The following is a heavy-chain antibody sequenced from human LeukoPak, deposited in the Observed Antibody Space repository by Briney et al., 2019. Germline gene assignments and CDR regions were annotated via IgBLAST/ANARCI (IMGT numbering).Heavy chain of an antibody. D-gene: IGHD3-22*01. J-gene: IGHJ4*02. Sequence: GGSLRLSCAASGFTFSSFEMNWVRQAPGKGLEWVSYISSSVSTINYADSVKGRFTISRDNSKNTLYLQMNGLRAEDTAVYYCASATANYDSSGYVGDYWGQGTLVTVSS. CDR1: GFTFSSFE. V-gene: IGHV3-48*03. CDR2: ISSSVSTI. CDR3: ASATANYDSSGYVGDY.